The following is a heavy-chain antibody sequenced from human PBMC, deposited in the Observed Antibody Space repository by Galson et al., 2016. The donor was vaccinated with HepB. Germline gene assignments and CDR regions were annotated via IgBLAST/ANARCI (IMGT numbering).Heavy chain of an antibody. CDR3: ARPSSDAFDI. D-gene: IGHD3-10*01. CDR1: GYSFTSYW. J-gene: IGHJ3*02. V-gene: IGHV5-51*01. CDR2: IYPGDSDT. Sequence: QSGAEVKKPGESLKISCEGSGYSFTSYWIGWVRQMPGKGLEWMGTIYPGDSDTRYSPSSQGQVTISADKSISAAYLQWNSLKASDTAIYYCARPSSDAFDIWGQGTMVTVSS.